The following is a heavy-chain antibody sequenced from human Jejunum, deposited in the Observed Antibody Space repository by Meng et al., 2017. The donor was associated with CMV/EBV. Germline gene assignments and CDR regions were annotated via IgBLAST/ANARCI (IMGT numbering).Heavy chain of an antibody. Sequence: FIFGSYAIHWVRQAPGKGLEWLSLLSYDGNDKYYADSVKGRFTVSRDTSNNTLYLQMNSLRPEDSAVYYCARTVTAYHYYYYGMDIWGQGTTVTVSS. V-gene: IGHV3-30*04. CDR1: FIFGSYA. CDR3: ARTVTAYHYYYYGMDI. J-gene: IGHJ6*02. D-gene: IGHD2-21*02. CDR2: LSYDGNDK.